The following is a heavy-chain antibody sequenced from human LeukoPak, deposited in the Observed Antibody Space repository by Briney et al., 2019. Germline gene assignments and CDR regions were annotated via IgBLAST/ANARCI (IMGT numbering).Heavy chain of an antibody. CDR3: ARHASPSAAFDY. J-gene: IGHJ4*02. D-gene: IGHD6-13*01. V-gene: IGHV4-31*03. Sequence: SETLSLTCTVPGGSISSGGYYWTWIRQHPGKGLEWIGYIYYSGSTYYNPSLKSRVTISVDTSKNQFSLKLSSVTAADTAVYYCARHASPSAAFDYWGQGTLVTVSS. CDR2: IYYSGST. CDR1: GGSISSGGYY.